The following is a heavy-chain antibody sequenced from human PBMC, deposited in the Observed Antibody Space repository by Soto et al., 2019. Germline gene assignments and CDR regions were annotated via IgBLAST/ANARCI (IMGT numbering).Heavy chain of an antibody. CDR3: AKEVWSGPMDV. Sequence: GGSLRLSCAASGFIFSSYGMHWVRQAPGKGLEWVAVISYDGSNKYYADSVKGRFTISRDNSKNTLYPQMNSLRAEDTAVYYCAKEVWSGPMDVWGQGTTVTVSS. D-gene: IGHD3-3*01. V-gene: IGHV3-30*18. J-gene: IGHJ6*02. CDR2: ISYDGSNK. CDR1: GFIFSSYG.